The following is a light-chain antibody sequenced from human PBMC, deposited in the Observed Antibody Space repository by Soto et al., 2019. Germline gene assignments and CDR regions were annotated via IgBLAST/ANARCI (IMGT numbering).Light chain of an antibody. CDR3: HQRQSWPRT. CDR1: QYINTR. CDR2: QTS. Sequence: TASPSTLSASVGGRVTITCRASQYINTRLAWHQHGPGQAPRLLIYQTSIRAAGIPARFSASGAGTDFTLTISDVQPEDFAVYYCHQRQSWPRTFGQGTTGDIK. J-gene: IGKJ1*01. V-gene: IGKV3-11*01.